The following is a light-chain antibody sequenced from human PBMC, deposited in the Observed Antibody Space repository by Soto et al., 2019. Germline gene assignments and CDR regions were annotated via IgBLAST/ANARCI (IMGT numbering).Light chain of an antibody. CDR2: DVN. V-gene: IGLV2-14*03. J-gene: IGLJ1*01. CDR3: CSYTSSSTHV. Sequence: QSALTQPASVSVAPGQSTTISCTGTSSDVGGYNFVSWYQQHPRKVPKLMIFDVNRRPSGVSDRFSGSKSGNTASLTISGLQAEDEGDYYCCSYTSSSTHVFGSGTKVTVL. CDR1: SSDVGGYNF.